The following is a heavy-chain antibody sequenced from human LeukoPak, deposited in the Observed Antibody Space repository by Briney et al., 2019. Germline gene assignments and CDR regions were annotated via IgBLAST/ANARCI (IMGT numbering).Heavy chain of an antibody. Sequence: ASVKVSCEASGYTFTGYYMHWVRQAPGQGLEWMGWINPNSGGTNYAQKFQGRVTMTRDTSISTAYMELSRLRSDDTAVYYCARDFLAVAGLDYWGQGTLVTVSS. CDR3: ARDFLAVAGLDY. J-gene: IGHJ4*02. D-gene: IGHD6-19*01. V-gene: IGHV1-2*02. CDR1: GYTFTGYY. CDR2: INPNSGGT.